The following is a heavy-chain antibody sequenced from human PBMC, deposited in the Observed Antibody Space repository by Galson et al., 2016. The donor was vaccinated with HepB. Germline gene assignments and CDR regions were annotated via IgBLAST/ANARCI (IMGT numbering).Heavy chain of an antibody. CDR3: ARILRRYFDRVLFGDGFDF. J-gene: IGHJ3*01. Sequence: SVKASCKASGYIFPTYGISWVRQAPGQGLEWLGWINPYNDKTHYAESLQDSVTVTTDKSTKTVYMEMRSLRSDDRAVYYCARILRRYFDRVLFGDGFDFWGQGTLVTVSS. D-gene: IGHD3-9*01. CDR1: GYIFPTYG. V-gene: IGHV1-18*04. CDR2: INPYNDKT.